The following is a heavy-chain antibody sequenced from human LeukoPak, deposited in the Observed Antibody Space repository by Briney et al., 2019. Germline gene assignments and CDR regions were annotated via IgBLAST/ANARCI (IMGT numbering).Heavy chain of an antibody. CDR3: ARSIAAAGIFDY. CDR2: IYYSGST. V-gene: IGHV4-31*03. Sequence: SETLSLTCTLSGGSISSGGYYWSWIRQHPGKGLEWIGYIYYSGSTYYNPSLKSRVTISVDTSKNQFSLKLSSVTAADTAVYYCARSIAAAGIFDYWGQGTLVTVSS. J-gene: IGHJ4*02. D-gene: IGHD6-13*01. CDR1: GGSISSGGYY.